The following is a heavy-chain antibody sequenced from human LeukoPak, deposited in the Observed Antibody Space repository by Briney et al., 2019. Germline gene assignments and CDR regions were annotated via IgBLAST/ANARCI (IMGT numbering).Heavy chain of an antibody. CDR1: GFTFSNYW. CDR2: IKQDGSEK. Sequence: GGSLRLSCAASGFTFSNYWMNGVRQAPGKGLEWVANIKQDGSEKYYVDSVKGRFTISRDNAKSSLYLQMNSLRAEDTAVYYCVRAMDVWGQGTTVTVSS. V-gene: IGHV3-7*03. CDR3: VRAMDV. J-gene: IGHJ6*02.